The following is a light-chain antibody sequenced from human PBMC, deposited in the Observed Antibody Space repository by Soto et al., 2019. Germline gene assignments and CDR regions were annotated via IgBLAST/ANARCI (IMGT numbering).Light chain of an antibody. CDR3: QQDAGPPTT. J-gene: IGKJ5*01. CDR1: QRVSRN. V-gene: IGKV3-20*01. CDR2: GAS. Sequence: EIVLTQSPPTLSVSPWERATLSCMASQRVSRNLAWYQQKPGQAPRVIMYGASRRATGIPDRFSGGGSGTDFTLTISRLEPEDFAVYFCQQDAGPPTTFGQGTRLEI.